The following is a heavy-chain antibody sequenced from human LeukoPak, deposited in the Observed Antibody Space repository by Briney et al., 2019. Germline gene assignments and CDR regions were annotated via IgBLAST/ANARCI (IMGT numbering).Heavy chain of an antibody. Sequence: GESLRISCKGSEYIFSNYWISWVRQMPGKGLEWMGRIDPIDSYTNYSPSFQGHVTMSVDKSTSTAYLQWSILKASDTAMYYCARQTTVTTQSDYWGQGTLVTVSS. CDR3: ARQTTVTTQSDY. D-gene: IGHD4-17*01. CDR1: EYIFSNYW. V-gene: IGHV5-10-1*01. J-gene: IGHJ4*02. CDR2: IDPIDSYT.